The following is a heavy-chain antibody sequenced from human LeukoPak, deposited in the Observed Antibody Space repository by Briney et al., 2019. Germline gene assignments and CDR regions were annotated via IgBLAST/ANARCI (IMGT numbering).Heavy chain of an antibody. D-gene: IGHD2-15*01. J-gene: IGHJ4*02. CDR1: GFTFSSYA. V-gene: IGHV3-23*01. CDR2: ISGSGGST. CDR3: ARVPPSSYYFDY. Sequence: GGSLRLSCAASGFTFSSYAMSWVRQAPGKGLEWVSAISGSGGSTYYADSVKGRFTISRDNAKNSLYLQMNSLRAEDTAVYYCARVPPSSYYFDYWGQGTLVTVSS.